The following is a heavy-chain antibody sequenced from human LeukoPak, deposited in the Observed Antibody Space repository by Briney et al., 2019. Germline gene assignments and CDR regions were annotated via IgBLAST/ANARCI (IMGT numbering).Heavy chain of an antibody. CDR1: GGSISNRAYY. J-gene: IGHJ6*03. V-gene: IGHV4-39*07. D-gene: IGHD2-15*01. Sequence: PSETLSLTCNVSGGSISNRAYYWAWIRQPPGKGLEWIGSIHYSGSTNYNPSLKSRVTISVDTSKNQFSLKLSSVTAADTAVYYCARGYCSGGSCYSYYYYNYMDVWGKGTTVTVSS. CDR3: ARGYCSGGSCYSYYYYNYMDV. CDR2: IHYSGST.